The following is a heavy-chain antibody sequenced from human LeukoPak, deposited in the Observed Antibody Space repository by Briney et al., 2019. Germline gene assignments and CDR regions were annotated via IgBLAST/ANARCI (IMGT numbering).Heavy chain of an antibody. CDR1: GGYISSGGYY. CDR3: ATFRVINMVVVDS. D-gene: IGHD2-15*01. CDR2: IYHSGST. J-gene: IGHJ4*02. V-gene: IGHV4-30-2*01. Sequence: SQTLSLTCTVSGGYISSGGYYWSWIRQPPGKGLEWIGYIYHSGSTHYNPSLKSRVAISVDTSKNQFSLNLSSMTAADTAVYYCATFRVINMVVVDSWGQGTLVTVSS.